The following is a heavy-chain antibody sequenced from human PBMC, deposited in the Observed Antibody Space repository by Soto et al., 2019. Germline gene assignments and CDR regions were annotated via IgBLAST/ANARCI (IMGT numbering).Heavy chain of an antibody. V-gene: IGHV3-30*18. CDR1: GFTFSSYG. CDR3: AKEGGLSGSYYISSSYYFDY. Sequence: GGSLRLSCAASGFTFSSYGMHRVRPAPGKGLEWVAIISYDGSNTYYADSVKGRFTISRDNSKNTLYLQMNSLRAEDTSVYYCAKEGGLSGSYYISSSYYFDYWGQGTLVTVSS. CDR2: ISYDGSNT. J-gene: IGHJ4*02. D-gene: IGHD1-26*01.